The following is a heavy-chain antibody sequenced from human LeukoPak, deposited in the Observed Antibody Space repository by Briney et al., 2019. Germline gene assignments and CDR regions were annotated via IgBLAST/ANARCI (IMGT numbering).Heavy chain of an antibody. J-gene: IGHJ6*03. CDR3: ARVDIVATGRDWYYYYYMDV. V-gene: IGHV1-69*13. D-gene: IGHD5-12*01. Sequence: SVKVSCKASGGTFSSYAISWVRQAPGQGLEWMGGIIPIFGTANYAQKFQGRVTITADESTSTAYMELSSLRSEDTAVYYCARVDIVATGRDWYYYYYMDVWGKGTTVTVSS. CDR1: GGTFSSYA. CDR2: IIPIFGTA.